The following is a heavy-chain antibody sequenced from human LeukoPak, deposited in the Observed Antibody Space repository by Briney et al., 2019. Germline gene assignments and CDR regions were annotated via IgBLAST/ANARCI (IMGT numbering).Heavy chain of an antibody. CDR1: GGSISSGGYS. V-gene: IGHV4-30-2*01. CDR3: ARGSFRPRYYDFWSGFDY. Sequence: SETLSLTCAVSGGSISSGGYSWSWIRKPPGKGLEWIGYIYHSGSTYYNPSLKSRVTISVDRSKNQFSLKLSSVTAADTAVYYCARGSFRPRYYDFWSGFDYWGQGTLVTVSS. D-gene: IGHD3-3*01. J-gene: IGHJ4*02. CDR2: IYHSGST.